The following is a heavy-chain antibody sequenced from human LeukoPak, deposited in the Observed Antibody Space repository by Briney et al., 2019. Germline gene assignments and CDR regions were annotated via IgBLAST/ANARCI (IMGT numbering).Heavy chain of an antibody. D-gene: IGHD1-1*01. V-gene: IGHV3-21*01. CDR1: GFTFSSYS. CDR3: AREPDRTTGTDFDY. CDR2: ISSSSTYI. Sequence: KTGGSLRLSCAASGFTFSSYSMNWVRQAPGKGLEWVPSISSSSTYIYYVDSMKGRFTISRDNAKNSLYLQMNSLRAEDTAVYYCAREPDRTTGTDFDYWGQGTLVTVSS. J-gene: IGHJ4*02.